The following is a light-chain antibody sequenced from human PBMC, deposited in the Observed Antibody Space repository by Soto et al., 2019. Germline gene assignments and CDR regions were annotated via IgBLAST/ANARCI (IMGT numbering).Light chain of an antibody. CDR3: QQYGSSPWT. J-gene: IGKJ1*01. Sequence: ETVLTQSPGTLSLSPGERATLSCRASQTIRSNYLAWYRQTPGQAPRLLIYGASNRATGIADRFSGSGSGTDFTLMISRLEPEEFALYYCQQYGSSPWTFGQGTKVEIK. V-gene: IGKV3-20*01. CDR1: QTIRSNY. CDR2: GAS.